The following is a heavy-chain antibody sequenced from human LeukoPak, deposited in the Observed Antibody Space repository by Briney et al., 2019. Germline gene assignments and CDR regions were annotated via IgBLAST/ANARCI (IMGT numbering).Heavy chain of an antibody. CDR2: INTSGGST. D-gene: IGHD6-13*01. CDR1: GYTFTFYY. CDR3: ARELVGYSSSWYEGWYFDL. Sequence: GASVKLSCKASGYTFTFYYLYWVRHAHAPGHGWKGIINTSGGSTSYAEKFQGRITMTRNTSTSTVYMEQSSLRSEDTAVYYCARELVGYSSSWYEGWYFDLWGRGTLVTVSS. V-gene: IGHV1-46*01. J-gene: IGHJ2*01.